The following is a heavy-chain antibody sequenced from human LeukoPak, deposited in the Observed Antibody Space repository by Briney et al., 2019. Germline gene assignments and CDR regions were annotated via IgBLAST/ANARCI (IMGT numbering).Heavy chain of an antibody. V-gene: IGHV3-21*01. J-gene: IGHJ4*02. CDR1: GFTFSSYS. D-gene: IGHD3-9*01. CDR2: ISSSSSYI. Sequence: GGSLRLSCAASGFTFSSYSMNWVRQAPGKGLEWVSSISSSSSYIYYADSLKGRFTISRDNAKNSLYLQMNSLRAEDTAVYYCASNYYDILTGYHPLDYWGQGTLVTVSS. CDR3: ASNYYDILTGYHPLDY.